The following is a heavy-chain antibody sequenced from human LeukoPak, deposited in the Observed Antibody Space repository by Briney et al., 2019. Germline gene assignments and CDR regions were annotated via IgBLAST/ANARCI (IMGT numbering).Heavy chain of an antibody. CDR1: GFTFSGYA. CDR3: AKDGADYYGSGIYYYYHYMDV. V-gene: IGHV3-23*01. J-gene: IGHJ6*02. Sequence: GGSLRLSCAASGFTFSGYAMNWVRQAPAKGLEWVSGINNGGISTYYADSVKGRFTISRDNSKNTLYLQMNSLTAEDTALYYCAKDGADYYGSGIYYYYHYMDVWGQGTTVTVSS. CDR2: INNGGIST. D-gene: IGHD3-10*01.